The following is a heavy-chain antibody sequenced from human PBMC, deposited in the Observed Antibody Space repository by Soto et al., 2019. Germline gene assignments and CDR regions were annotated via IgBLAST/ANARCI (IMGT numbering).Heavy chain of an antibody. CDR1: GFTFSSYG. V-gene: IGHV3-30*18. Sequence: QVQLVESGGGVVQPGRSLRLSCAASGFTFSSYGMHWVRQAPGKGLEWVAVISYDGSNKYYADSVKGRFTISRDNSKNPLYLQMNSLRAEDTAVYYCAKDQARAAFDIWGQGTMVTVSS. J-gene: IGHJ3*02. CDR2: ISYDGSNK. CDR3: AKDQARAAFDI.